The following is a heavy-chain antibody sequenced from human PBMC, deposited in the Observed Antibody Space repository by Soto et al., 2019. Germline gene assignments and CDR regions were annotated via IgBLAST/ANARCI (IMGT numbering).Heavy chain of an antibody. CDR1: GGSFSGDY. Sequence: SETLSLTCAVYGGSFSGDYWSWIRQPPGKGLEWIGELNPSGSTNYNPSLKRRATISVDTSKNQSSLRLNSVTAADTAVYYCATTDRREYIYGRNYYYGMDVWGQGTTVTVSS. V-gene: IGHV4-34*01. D-gene: IGHD5-18*01. J-gene: IGHJ6*02. CDR2: LNPSGST. CDR3: ATTDRREYIYGRNYYYGMDV.